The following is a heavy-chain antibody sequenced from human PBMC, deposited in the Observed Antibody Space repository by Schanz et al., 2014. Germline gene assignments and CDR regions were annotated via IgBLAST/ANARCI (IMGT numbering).Heavy chain of an antibody. CDR1: GGSFSGYW. D-gene: IGHD1-7*01. V-gene: IGHV4-34*01. Sequence: QVQLQQWGAGLLKPSETLSLTCAFSGGSFSGYWWTWVRQSPGKGLEWIGEVNHGGYTNYNPSRKARVTVSXXXSKKQFSLRLSSXXXXXTAAYYCATWSGTRLFHNWGQGTVVTVSS. CDR3: ATWSGTRLFHN. CDR2: VNHGGYT. J-gene: IGHJ3*01.